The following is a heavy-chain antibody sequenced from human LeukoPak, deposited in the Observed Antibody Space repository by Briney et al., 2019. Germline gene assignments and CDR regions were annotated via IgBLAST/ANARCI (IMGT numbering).Heavy chain of an antibody. V-gene: IGHV3-15*01. CDR1: GFTFSNAW. Sequence: NPGGSLRLSCAASGFTFSNAWMSWVRRAPGKGLDWVGRIKSKADGGTTDYAATVKGRFTISRDDSKNTPYLQMNSLKTEDTAVYYCSTEGLLWGYWGQGTLVTVSS. J-gene: IGHJ4*02. CDR2: IKSKADGGTT. CDR3: STEGLLWGY. D-gene: IGHD3-10*01.